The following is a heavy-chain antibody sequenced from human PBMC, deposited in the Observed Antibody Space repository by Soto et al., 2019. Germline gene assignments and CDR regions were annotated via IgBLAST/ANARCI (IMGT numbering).Heavy chain of an antibody. D-gene: IGHD2-2*01. CDR1: GFTFSSNA. Sequence: GGSLRLSCVASGFTFSSNAMNWVRQASGKGLEWVSKISGSGVAKHYADSVKGRFTISRDNSNNTVFLQMNSLRAEDAAVYYWETDRSPRYTTWKVSGGQGT. CDR3: ETDRSPRYTTWKVS. V-gene: IGHV3-23*01. CDR2: ISGSGVAK. J-gene: IGHJ4*02.